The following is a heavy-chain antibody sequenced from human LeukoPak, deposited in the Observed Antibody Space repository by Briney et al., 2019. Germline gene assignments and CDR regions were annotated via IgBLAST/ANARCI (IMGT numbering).Heavy chain of an antibody. CDR2: IIPIFGTA. CDR1: GGTFSNYA. D-gene: IGHD3-22*01. J-gene: IGHJ4*02. Sequence: SVKVSCKASGGTFSNYAISWVRQAPGQGLEWMGGIIPIFGTANYAQKFQGRVTITADESTSTAYMELSSLRSEDTAVYYCARDGAGYYDSSGYYGGKYYFDYWGQGTLVTVSS. V-gene: IGHV1-69*01. CDR3: ARDGAGYYDSSGYYGGKYYFDY.